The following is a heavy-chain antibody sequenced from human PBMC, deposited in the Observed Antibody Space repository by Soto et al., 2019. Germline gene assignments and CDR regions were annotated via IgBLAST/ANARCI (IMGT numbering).Heavy chain of an antibody. CDR1: GGSISSYY. CDR2: MYNSGST. CDR3: ASMGSHYGSGSYPLDY. D-gene: IGHD3-10*01. Sequence: QVQLQESGPGLVKPSETLSLTCTVSGGSISSYYWTWIRQPPGKGLEWIGFMYNSGSTHYNPSLKRRASISLDTPKHQFSLTLRSVPAADPPVYYCASMGSHYGSGSYPLDYWGQGTLVTVSS. V-gene: IGHV4-59*08. J-gene: IGHJ4*02.